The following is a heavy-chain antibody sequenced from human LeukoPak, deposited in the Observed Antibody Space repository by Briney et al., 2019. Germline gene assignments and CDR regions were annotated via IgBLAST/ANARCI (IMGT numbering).Heavy chain of an antibody. V-gene: IGHV3-30-3*01. CDR3: ARDALAVAGPYFDY. Sequence: GRSLRLSCAASGFTFSSYAMHWVRQAPGKGLEWVAVISYDGSNKYYADSVKGRFTISRDNSKNTLYLQMNSLRAEDTAVYYCARDALAVAGPYFDYWGQGTLVTVSS. CDR2: ISYDGSNK. D-gene: IGHD6-19*01. CDR1: GFTFSSYA. J-gene: IGHJ4*02.